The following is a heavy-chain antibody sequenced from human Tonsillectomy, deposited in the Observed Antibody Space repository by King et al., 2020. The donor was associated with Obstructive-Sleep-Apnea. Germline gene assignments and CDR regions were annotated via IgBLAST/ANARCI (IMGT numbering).Heavy chain of an antibody. D-gene: IGHD3-10*01. J-gene: IGHJ4*02. CDR1: DLPFSSSS. CDR2: MTSTGTYI. V-gene: IGHV3-21*01. Sequence: VQLVESGGGLVKPGGPLRLSCVVSDLPFSSSSMNWVRQAPGKGLEWVSSMTSTGTYIYYADSVKGRFTISRDNAKNSLFLQMNSLTVDDTAVYYCAREEYFGSGTYYSTFDYWGQGTLVTVSS. CDR3: AREEYFGSGTYYSTFDY.